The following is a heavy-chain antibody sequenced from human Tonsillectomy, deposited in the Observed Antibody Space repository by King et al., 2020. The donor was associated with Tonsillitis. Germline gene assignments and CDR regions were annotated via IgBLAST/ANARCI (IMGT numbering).Heavy chain of an antibody. Sequence: VQLVESGGGLVQPGGSLRLSCAASGFTFSSYTMNWVRQAPGKGLEWLSFISSSSKSIFYADSVKGRFIISRDNAKNSLYLQMNNLRAEDTAVYYCTSDVSNFFEADAVFDVWGQGAMVSVSS. J-gene: IGHJ3*01. CDR1: GFTFSSYT. CDR3: TSDVSNFFEADAVFDV. V-gene: IGHV3-48*01. CDR2: ISSSSKSI. D-gene: IGHD1-1*01.